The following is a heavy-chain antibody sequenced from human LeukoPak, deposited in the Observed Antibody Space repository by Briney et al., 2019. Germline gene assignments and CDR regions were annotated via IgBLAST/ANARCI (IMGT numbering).Heavy chain of an antibody. D-gene: IGHD6-19*01. CDR2: IYYSGST. V-gene: IGHV4-31*03. CDR3: ARVVAVAGYWYFDL. Sequence: TPSETLSLTCTVSGGSISSGGYYWSWIRQHPGKGLEWIGYIYYSGSTYYNPSLKSRVTISVDTSKDQFSLTLNSVTAADTAVYYCARVVAVAGYWYFDLWGRGTLVTVSS. J-gene: IGHJ2*01. CDR1: GGSISSGGYY.